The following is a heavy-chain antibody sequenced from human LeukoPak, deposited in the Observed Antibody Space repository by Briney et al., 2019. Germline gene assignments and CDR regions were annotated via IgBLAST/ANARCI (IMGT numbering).Heavy chain of an antibody. CDR3: ARDSGSYLYYFDY. Sequence: GGTLRLSCATSGFTFSSYGMSWVRQAPGKGLEWVSFISSSSSYIYYADSVKGRFTISRDNAKNPLYLQMNSLRAEDTAVYYCARDSGSYLYYFDYWGQGTLVTVSS. CDR1: GFTFSSYG. D-gene: IGHD1-26*01. J-gene: IGHJ4*02. V-gene: IGHV3-21*04. CDR2: ISSSSSYI.